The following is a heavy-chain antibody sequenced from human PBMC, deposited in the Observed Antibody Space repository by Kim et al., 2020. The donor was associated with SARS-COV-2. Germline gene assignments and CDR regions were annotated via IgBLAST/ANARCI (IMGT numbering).Heavy chain of an antibody. J-gene: IGHJ6*02. V-gene: IGHV3-23*01. Sequence: GGSLRLSCAASGFTFSSYAMSWVRQAPGKGLEWVSAISGSGGSTYYADSVKGRFTISRDNSKNTLYLQMNSLRAEDTAVYYCAKDHGGYCSGGSCDYYYGMDVWGQGTTVTVSS. D-gene: IGHD2-15*01. CDR2: ISGSGGST. CDR1: GFTFSSYA. CDR3: AKDHGGYCSGGSCDYYYGMDV.